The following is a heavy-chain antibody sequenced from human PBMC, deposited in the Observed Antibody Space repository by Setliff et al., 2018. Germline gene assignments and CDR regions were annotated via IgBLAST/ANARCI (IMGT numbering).Heavy chain of an antibody. CDR2: ITPIFETA. Sequence: VASVKVSCKASGGTFSGYAFSWVRQAPGQGLEWMGGITPIFETAHYAEKFRDRVTITADKSTTTVHMELSSLRSEDTAVYLCARDSVTRAQLERRGGWHYFGMDVWGQGTTVTVSS. J-gene: IGHJ6*02. D-gene: IGHD1-1*01. V-gene: IGHV1-69*06. CDR1: GGTFSGYA. CDR3: ARDSVTRAQLERRGGWHYFGMDV.